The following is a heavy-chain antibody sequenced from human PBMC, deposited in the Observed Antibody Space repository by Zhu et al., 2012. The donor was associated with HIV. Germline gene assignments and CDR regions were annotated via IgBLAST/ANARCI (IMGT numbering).Heavy chain of an antibody. D-gene: IGHD3-10*01. CDR3: ARGRIALVRGVPXFDY. Sequence: QVQLQQWGAGLLKPSETLSLTCAVYGGSFSGYYWSWIRQPPGKGLEWIGEINHDGSTNYNPSLKSRVTISVDTSKNQFSLNLNSVTAADTAVYFYARGRIALVRGVPXFDYWGQGTLVTVSS. V-gene: IGHV4-34*01. J-gene: IGHJ4*02. CDR2: INHDGST. CDR1: GGSFSGYY.